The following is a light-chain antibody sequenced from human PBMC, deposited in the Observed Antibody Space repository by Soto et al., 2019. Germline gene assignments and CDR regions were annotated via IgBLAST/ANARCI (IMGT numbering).Light chain of an antibody. Sequence: EIVLTQSPATLSLSPGERATLSCRASQSVITYLAWYQQKPGQAPRLLIHDASNRATGMPVRFSGSGSGTDFHLTIISLEPEDFAVYYCQQRSTLPYTFGPGTKVDV. CDR1: QSVITY. CDR2: DAS. J-gene: IGKJ3*01. CDR3: QQRSTLPYT. V-gene: IGKV3-11*01.